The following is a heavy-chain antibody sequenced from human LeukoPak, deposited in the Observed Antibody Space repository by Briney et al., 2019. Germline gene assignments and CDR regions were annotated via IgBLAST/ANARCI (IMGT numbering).Heavy chain of an antibody. CDR2: INAGNGNT. CDR3: ARDHYPYYYDSSGYFDY. J-gene: IGHJ4*02. Sequence: ASVKVSCKASGYTFTSYAMHWVRQAPGQRLEWMGWINAGNGNTKYSQKFQGRVTITRDTSASTAYMELSSLGSEDTAVYYCARDHYPYYYDSSGYFDYWGQGTLVTVSS. D-gene: IGHD3-22*01. V-gene: IGHV1-3*01. CDR1: GYTFTSYA.